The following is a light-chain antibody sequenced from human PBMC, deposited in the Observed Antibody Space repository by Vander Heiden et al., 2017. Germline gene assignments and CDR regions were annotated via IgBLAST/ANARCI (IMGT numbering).Light chain of an antibody. J-gene: IGLJ2*01. CDR3: HYSDRSSQGV. CDR1: SGTMSSNY. V-gene: IGLV6-57*01. CDR2: DEN. Sequence: NFILNPPHSVSESPRKTVSTSCTRSSGTMSSNYVQWYQHRPGSSPNTVIYDENQRPSGVPERFSGSISSSSTSVSITISRLKTEDDAYSDCHYSDRSSQGVFGGGTKLTVL.